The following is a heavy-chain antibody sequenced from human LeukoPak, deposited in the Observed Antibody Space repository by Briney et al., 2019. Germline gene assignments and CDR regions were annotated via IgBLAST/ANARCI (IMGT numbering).Heavy chain of an antibody. V-gene: IGHV4-34*01. Sequence: SETLSLTCGVSGGSYSISYWSWIRQPPGKGLEWIGQIYHSGGANYNPSLRSRVTISIDTSKNQLSLRLSSVTAADTAVYYCARQPFGPGTYLQYWGQGTLVIVSS. CDR1: GGSYSISY. CDR2: IYHSGGA. D-gene: IGHD3-10*01. J-gene: IGHJ1*01. CDR3: ARQPFGPGTYLQY.